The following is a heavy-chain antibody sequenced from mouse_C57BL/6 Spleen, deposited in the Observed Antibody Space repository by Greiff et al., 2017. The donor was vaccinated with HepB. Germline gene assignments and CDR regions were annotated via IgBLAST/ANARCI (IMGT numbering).Heavy chain of an antibody. CDR2: IDPSDSYT. V-gene: IGHV1-50*01. Sequence: QVQLQQPGAELVKPGASVKLSCKASGYTFTSYWMQWVKQRPGQGLEWIGEIDPSDSYTNYNQKFKGKATLTVDTSSSTAYMQLSSLTSEDSAVYYCARFDPITTVVADYAMDYWGQGTSVTVSS. J-gene: IGHJ4*01. CDR1: GYTFTSYW. D-gene: IGHD1-1*01. CDR3: ARFDPITTVVADYAMDY.